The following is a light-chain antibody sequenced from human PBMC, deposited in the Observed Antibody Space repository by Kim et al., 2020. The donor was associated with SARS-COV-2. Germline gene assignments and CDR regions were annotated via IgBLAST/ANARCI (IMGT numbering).Light chain of an antibody. CDR3: QTWGTGIMV. Sequence: ASVKLTCTLSSGHSTCTITGHQQQPQKGPRYLMKVNGDGSHSKGDGIPDRFSGSTSGAEYYLTISSLQSDDEADYYCQTWGTGIMVFGGGTQLTVL. CDR1: SGHSTCT. CDR2: VNGDGSH. J-gene: IGLJ3*02. V-gene: IGLV4-69*02.